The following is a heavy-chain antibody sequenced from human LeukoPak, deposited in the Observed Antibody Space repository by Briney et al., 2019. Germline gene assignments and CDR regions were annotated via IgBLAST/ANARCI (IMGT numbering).Heavy chain of an antibody. V-gene: IGHV3-7*01. D-gene: IGHD5-12*01. Sequence: GGSLRLSCAASGFTFSSYSMNWVRQAPGKGLEWVANIKQDGSEKNYVDSVKGRFTISRDNAKNTLYLQMNSLRAEDTAVYYCGYGGLCGANWFDPWSQGTLVTVSS. CDR2: IKQDGSEK. J-gene: IGHJ5*02. CDR3: GYGGLCGANWFDP. CDR1: GFTFSSYS.